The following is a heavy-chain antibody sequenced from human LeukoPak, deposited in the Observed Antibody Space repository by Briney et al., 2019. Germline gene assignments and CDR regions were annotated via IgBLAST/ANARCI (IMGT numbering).Heavy chain of an antibody. CDR3: ARDLAGIVGVTAWFDP. Sequence: ASVKVSCKASGYTFTSHAISWTRQAPGQGLEWMGWISTYNANTNYAQKLQGRVTMTTDTSTNTVYMELRSLRFDDTAVYYCARDLAGIVGVTAWFDPWGQGTLVTVSS. V-gene: IGHV1-18*01. J-gene: IGHJ5*02. D-gene: IGHD1-26*01. CDR1: GYTFTSHA. CDR2: ISTYNANT.